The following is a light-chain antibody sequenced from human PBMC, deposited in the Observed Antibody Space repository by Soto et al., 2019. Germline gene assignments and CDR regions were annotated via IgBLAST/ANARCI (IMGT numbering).Light chain of an antibody. CDR2: DAS. J-gene: IGKJ1*01. Sequence: GLTQSPATLSLSPGERATLSCRASQSVSSSYLAWYQQKPGLAPRLLIYDASSRATGIPDRFSGSGSGTDFTLTISRLKPEDFAVYYCQQYGTSPWTFGQGTKVDIK. CDR1: QSVSSSY. CDR3: QQYGTSPWT. V-gene: IGKV3D-20*01.